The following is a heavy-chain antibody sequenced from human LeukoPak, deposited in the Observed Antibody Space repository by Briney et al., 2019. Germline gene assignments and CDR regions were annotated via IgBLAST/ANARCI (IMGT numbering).Heavy chain of an antibody. CDR2: ISSNGGST. V-gene: IGHV3-64*01. CDR1: GFTFSSYA. CDR3: ARDGIAAAGYFDY. Sequence: PGGSLRLSCAASGFTFSSYAMHWVRQAPGKGLEYVSAISSNGGSTYYANSVKGRFTISRDNSKNTLYLQMGSLRAEDMAVYYCARDGIAAAGYFDYWGQGTLVTVSS. J-gene: IGHJ4*02. D-gene: IGHD6-13*01.